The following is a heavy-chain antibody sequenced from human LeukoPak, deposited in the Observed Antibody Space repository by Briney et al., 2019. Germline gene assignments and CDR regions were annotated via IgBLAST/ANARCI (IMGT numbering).Heavy chain of an antibody. CDR3: ASDLGRGAVAFYYFDY. CDR1: GYTFTSYH. J-gene: IGHJ4*02. Sequence: ASVKVSCKASGYTFTSYHLHWVRQAPGQGLEWMGIINPSGGRTTYAQKFQGRVTMTRDTSTSTVYMELSSLRSEDTAVYYCASDLGRGAVAFYYFDYWGQGTLVTVSS. V-gene: IGHV1-46*01. CDR2: INPSGGRT. D-gene: IGHD6-19*01.